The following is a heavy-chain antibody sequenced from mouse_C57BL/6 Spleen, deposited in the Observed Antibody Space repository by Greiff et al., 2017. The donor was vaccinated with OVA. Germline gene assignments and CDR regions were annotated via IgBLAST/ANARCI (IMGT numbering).Heavy chain of an antibody. CDR3: ARALTTWYFDY. J-gene: IGHJ2*01. V-gene: IGHV5-17*01. CDR1: GFTFSDYG. Sequence: EVQRVESGGGLVKPGGSLKLSCAASGFTFSDYGMHWVRQAPEKGLEWVAYISSGSSTTYYADKVKGRFTISRDKAKNTLFLQMTSLRSEDTALYYCARALTTWYFDYWGQGTTLTVSS. CDR2: ISSGSSTT.